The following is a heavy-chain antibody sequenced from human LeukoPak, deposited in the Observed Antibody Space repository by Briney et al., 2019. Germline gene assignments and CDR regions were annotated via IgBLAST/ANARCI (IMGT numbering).Heavy chain of an antibody. Sequence: PSETLSLTCTVSGGSISSYYWSWIRQPPGKGLEWIGYIYYSGSTNYNPSLKSRVIISVDTSKNQFSLKLSPVIAADTAVYYCARVGVDYSGNIIKYYFDYWGQGTLVTVSS. D-gene: IGHD4-23*01. V-gene: IGHV4-59*01. J-gene: IGHJ4*02. CDR1: GGSISSYY. CDR3: ARVGVDYSGNIIKYYFDY. CDR2: IYYSGST.